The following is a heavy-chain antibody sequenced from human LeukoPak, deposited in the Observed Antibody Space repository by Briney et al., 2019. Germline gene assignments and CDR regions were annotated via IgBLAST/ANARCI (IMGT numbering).Heavy chain of an antibody. D-gene: IGHD3-10*01. V-gene: IGHV3-13*01. J-gene: IGHJ5*02. CDR3: ARVPNYGSGSGFDP. Sequence: GGSLRLSCAASGFTFSSYDMHWVRQATGKGLEWVSAIGTAGDTYYPGSVKGRFTISRENSKNTLYLQMNSLRAEDTAVYYCARVPNYGSGSGFDPWGQGTLVTVSS. CDR2: IGTAGDT. CDR1: GFTFSSYD.